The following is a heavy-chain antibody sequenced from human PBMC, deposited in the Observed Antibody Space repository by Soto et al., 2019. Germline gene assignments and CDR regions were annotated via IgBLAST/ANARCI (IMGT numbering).Heavy chain of an antibody. J-gene: IGHJ4*02. CDR1: GFTFSTYD. V-gene: IGHV3-30*18. CDR3: AKDLGDSSADDGADY. Sequence: QVQLVESGGGVVQPWRSLRLSCAASGFTFSTYDMHWVRQAPGKGLEWVAVISSDGSNEYYADSVKGRFTISRDNSKNTLYVQMNSLRAEDTAVYYCAKDLGDSSADDGADYWGQGTLVTVSS. CDR2: ISSDGSNE. D-gene: IGHD6-25*01.